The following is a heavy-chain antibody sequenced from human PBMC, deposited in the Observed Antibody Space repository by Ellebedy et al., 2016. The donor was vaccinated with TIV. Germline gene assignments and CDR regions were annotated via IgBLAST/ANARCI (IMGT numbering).Heavy chain of an antibody. CDR2: FSSFNGFI. CDR3: ASRIQSNFDY. V-gene: IGHV3-21*01. CDR1: GFSFSNYT. J-gene: IGHJ4*02. Sequence: GGSLRLSCAASGFSFSNYTMNWVRQAPGKGLERVSIFSSFNGFIWNADSVKGRFTISRDKAKNSLYLQMKSLRADDTAVYYCASRIQSNFDYWGQGTLVTVSS. D-gene: IGHD2-21*01.